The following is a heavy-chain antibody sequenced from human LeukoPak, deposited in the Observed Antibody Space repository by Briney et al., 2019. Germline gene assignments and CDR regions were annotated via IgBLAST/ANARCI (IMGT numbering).Heavy chain of an antibody. V-gene: IGHV4-30-4*07. Sequence: PSETLSLTCTVSGDSISSGGYSWSWIRQTPGKGLEWIAYIHDSGSTYNNPSLKSRLSISIDTSKNQFSLKLNSVTAADTAVYYCARVVAAAGNNWFDPWGQGTLVTVSS. CDR1: GDSISSGGYS. CDR2: IHDSGST. D-gene: IGHD6-13*01. CDR3: ARVVAAAGNNWFDP. J-gene: IGHJ5*02.